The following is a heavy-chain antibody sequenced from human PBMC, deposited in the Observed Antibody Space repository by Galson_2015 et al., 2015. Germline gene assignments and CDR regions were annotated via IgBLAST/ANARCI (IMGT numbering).Heavy chain of an antibody. CDR2: INSDGSST. Sequence: SLRLSCAASGFTFSSYWLHWVRQAPGKGLVWVSRINSDGSSTSHADSVKGRFTVSRDNAKNTLYLEMNSLRAEDTAVYYCAIERLPYGMDVWGQGTTVTVSS. J-gene: IGHJ6*02. CDR1: GFTFSSYW. V-gene: IGHV3-74*01. CDR3: AIERLPYGMDV.